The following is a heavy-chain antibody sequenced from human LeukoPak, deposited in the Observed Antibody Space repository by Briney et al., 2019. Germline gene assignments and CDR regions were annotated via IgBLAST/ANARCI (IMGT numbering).Heavy chain of an antibody. V-gene: IGHV4-4*02. CDR2: IYHSGST. CDR3: ARVVIATGPIDY. CDR1: SDSISSSSW. D-gene: IGHD1-1*01. Sequence: PSETLSLTCAVSSDSISSSSWWSWVRQSPGKGLEWIGEIYHSGSTNYNPSLKSRVTISIDKSKNQFSLKLSSVTAADTAVYYCARVVIATGPIDYWGQGTLVTVSS. J-gene: IGHJ4*02.